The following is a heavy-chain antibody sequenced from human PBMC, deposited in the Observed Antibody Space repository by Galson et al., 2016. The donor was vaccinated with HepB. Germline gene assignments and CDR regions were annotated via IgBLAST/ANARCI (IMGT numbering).Heavy chain of an antibody. CDR2: IYSAGGT. J-gene: IGHJ1*01. CDR3: ARSSGWYGYFQH. Sequence: SLRLSCAASGFTVSSNDMSWVRQAPGKGLEWVSVIYSAGGTFYADSVKGRFSISRDNSKNTVYLQMNSLRAEDTAVYYCARSSGWYGYFQHWGQGTLVTVSS. D-gene: IGHD6-19*01. CDR1: GFTVSSND. V-gene: IGHV3-53*01.